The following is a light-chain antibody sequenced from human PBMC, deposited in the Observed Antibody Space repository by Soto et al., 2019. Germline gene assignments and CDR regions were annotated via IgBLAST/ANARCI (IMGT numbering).Light chain of an antibody. CDR1: SSDVGSYNL. V-gene: IGLV2-23*01. J-gene: IGLJ1*01. Sequence: QCVLTQAASVSGAPGQAIPISCTGNSSDVGSYNLVSWYQQHPGKAPKLMIYEGSKRPSGVSNRFSGSKSGNTASLTISGLQAEDEADYYCCSYAGSSTYVFGTGTKVTVL. CDR3: CSYAGSSTYV. CDR2: EGS.